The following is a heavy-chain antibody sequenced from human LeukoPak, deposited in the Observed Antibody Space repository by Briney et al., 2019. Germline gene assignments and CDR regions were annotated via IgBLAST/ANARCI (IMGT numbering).Heavy chain of an antibody. V-gene: IGHV3-21*01. CDR1: GFTFSSYS. CDR2: ISSSSSYI. CDR3: ASRSSAAGMGALDYFDY. D-gene: IGHD6-13*01. Sequence: NPGGSLRLSCAASGFTFSSYSMNWVRQAPGKGLEWVSSISSSSSYIYYADSVKGRFTISRDNAKNSLYLQMNSLRAEDTAVYYCASRSSAAGMGALDYFDYWGQGTLVTVSS. J-gene: IGHJ4*02.